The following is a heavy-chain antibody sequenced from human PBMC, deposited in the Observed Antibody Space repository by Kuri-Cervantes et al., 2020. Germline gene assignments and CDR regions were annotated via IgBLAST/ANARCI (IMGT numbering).Heavy chain of an antibody. CDR2: ISSSSSYI. D-gene: IGHD2-2*03. CDR3: ASGFEKTRVFPVY. J-gene: IGHJ4*02. Sequence: GGSLRLSCAASGFTFSSYSMNWVRQAPGKGLEWVSSISSSSSYIYYADSVKGRFTISRDNAKSSLYLQMNSLRAEDTAVYYCASGFEKTRVFPVYWGQGTLVTVSS. V-gene: IGHV3-21*03. CDR1: GFTFSSYS.